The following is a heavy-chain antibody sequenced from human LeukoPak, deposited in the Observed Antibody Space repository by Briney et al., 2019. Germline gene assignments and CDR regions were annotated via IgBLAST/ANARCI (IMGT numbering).Heavy chain of an antibody. CDR2: ISSSSSTI. D-gene: IGHD2-2*03. Sequence: GGSLRLSCAASGFTFSSYSMNWVRQAPGKGLEWVSYISSSSSTIYYADSVKGRFTISRDSAKNSLYLQMNSLRAEDTAVYYCARDGSPDYYGMDVWGQGTTVTVSS. CDR1: GFTFSSYS. CDR3: ARDGSPDYYGMDV. V-gene: IGHV3-48*01. J-gene: IGHJ6*02.